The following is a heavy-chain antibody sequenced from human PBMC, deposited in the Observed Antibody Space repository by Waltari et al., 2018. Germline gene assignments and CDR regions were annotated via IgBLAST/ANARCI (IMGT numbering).Heavy chain of an antibody. J-gene: IGHJ4*02. CDR1: GYSISSGYY. D-gene: IGHD1-7*01. CDR2: IYHSGST. Sequence: QVQLQESGPGLVKPSETLSLTCAVSGYSISSGYYWGWIRQPPGKGLEWIGSIYHSGSTYYNPSLKSRVTISVDTSKNQFSLKLSAVTAADTAVYYCARQARPGLNYYFDYWGQGTLVTVSS. CDR3: ARQARPGLNYYFDY. V-gene: IGHV4-38-2*01.